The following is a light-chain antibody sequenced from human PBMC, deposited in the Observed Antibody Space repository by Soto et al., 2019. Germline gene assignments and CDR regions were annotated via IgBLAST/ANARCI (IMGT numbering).Light chain of an antibody. CDR2: DAS. J-gene: IGKJ4*01. Sequence: EIVWTQSPATLSLSPGKRATLSCRASQSVSSYLAWYQQKPGQAPRLLIYDASNRATGIPARFSGSGSGTDFTLTISSLEPEDFAVYYCQQRSNWPPLTFGGGTKVDIK. CDR1: QSVSSY. V-gene: IGKV3-11*01. CDR3: QQRSNWPPLT.